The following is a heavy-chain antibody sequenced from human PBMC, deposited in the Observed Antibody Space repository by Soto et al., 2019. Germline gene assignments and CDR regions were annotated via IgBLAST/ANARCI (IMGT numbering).Heavy chain of an antibody. Sequence: SETLSLTCAVYSGSFSGYYWTWFRQPPGKGLEWIGEINHSGSTNYNPSLKSRVTISVDTSKNQFSLKLSSVTAADTAVYYCARDSNWNYDYRGQGTLVTVSS. D-gene: IGHD1-7*01. CDR3: ARDSNWNYDY. V-gene: IGHV4-34*01. J-gene: IGHJ4*02. CDR2: INHSGST. CDR1: SGSFSGYY.